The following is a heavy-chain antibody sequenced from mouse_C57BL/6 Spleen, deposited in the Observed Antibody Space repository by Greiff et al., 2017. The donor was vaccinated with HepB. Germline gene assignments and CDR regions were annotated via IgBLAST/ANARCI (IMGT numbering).Heavy chain of an antibody. CDR3: ASRVYYDYDGYFDY. J-gene: IGHJ2*01. Sequence: QVQLKQPGAELVKPGASVKLSCKASGYTFTSYWMQWVKQRPGQGLEWIGEIDPSDSYTNYNQKFKGKATLTVDTSSSTAYMQLSSLTSEDSAVYYCASRVYYDYDGYFDYWGQGTTLTVSS. D-gene: IGHD2-4*01. CDR1: GYTFTSYW. CDR2: IDPSDSYT. V-gene: IGHV1-50*01.